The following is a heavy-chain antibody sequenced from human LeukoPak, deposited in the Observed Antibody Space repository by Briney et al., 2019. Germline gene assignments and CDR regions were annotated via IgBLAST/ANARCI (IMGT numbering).Heavy chain of an antibody. CDR2: IGTAGDT. J-gene: IGHJ4*02. CDR1: GFTFSSYD. D-gene: IGHD2-15*01. V-gene: IGHV3-13*01. Sequence: GGSLRLSCAASGFTFSSYDMHWVRQATGKGLEWVSAIGTAGDTYYPGSVKGRFTISRENAKNSLYLQMNSLRAGDTAVYYCAREDCSGGSCYFDYWGQGTLVTASS. CDR3: AREDCSGGSCYFDY.